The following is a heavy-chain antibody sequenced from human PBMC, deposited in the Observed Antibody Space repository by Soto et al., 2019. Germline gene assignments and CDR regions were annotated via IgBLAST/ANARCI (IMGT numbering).Heavy chain of an antibody. V-gene: IGHV3-21*01. D-gene: IGHD2-8*01. J-gene: IGHJ4*02. CDR3: ARGPDIVLMEYYFDY. CDR2: ISSSSSYI. Sequence: LRLSCAASGFTFSSYSMNWVRQAPGKGLEWVSSISSSSSYIYYADSVKGRFTISRDNAKNSLSLQMNSLRAEDTAVYYCARGPDIVLMEYYFDYWGQGTLVTVSS. CDR1: GFTFSSYS.